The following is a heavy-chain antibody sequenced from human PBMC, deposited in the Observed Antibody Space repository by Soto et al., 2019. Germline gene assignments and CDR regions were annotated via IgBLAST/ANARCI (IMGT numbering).Heavy chain of an antibody. Sequence: KSSETLSLTCAVSGGSITSSGYSWTWIRQPPGKGLEWIGYIYHTGTTYYNPSLKSRLTISLDRSKNHFSLKLTSVTAADTAVYFCARELIMLPGAGGMDVWGQGTTVTVSS. CDR2: IYHTGTT. D-gene: IGHD3-10*01. CDR3: ARELIMLPGAGGMDV. CDR1: GGSITSSGYS. J-gene: IGHJ6*02. V-gene: IGHV4-30-2*01.